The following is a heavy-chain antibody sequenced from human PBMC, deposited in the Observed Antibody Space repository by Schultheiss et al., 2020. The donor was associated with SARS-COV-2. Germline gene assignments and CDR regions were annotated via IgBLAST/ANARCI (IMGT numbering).Heavy chain of an antibody. Sequence: SETLSLTCTVSGGSISSYYWSWIRQHPGKGLEWIGYIYYSGSTNYNPSLKSRDTISVDTSKNQFSLKLSSVTAADTAVYYCARKGSYSSSWNSWGQGTRVTVSS. CDR3: ARKGSYSSSWNS. CDR1: GGSISSYY. D-gene: IGHD6-13*01. J-gene: IGHJ4*02. V-gene: IGHV4-59*08. CDR2: IYYSGST.